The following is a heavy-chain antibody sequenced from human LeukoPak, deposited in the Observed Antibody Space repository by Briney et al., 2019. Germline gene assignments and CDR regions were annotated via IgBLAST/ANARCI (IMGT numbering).Heavy chain of an antibody. CDR3: ARPNITSYYDSRGYDAFDV. Sequence: GEAVQISSQGSGYRFITYWIAWVRHVPGKGREWMGINYPGVSATRYSPSFQGQVPISPDKSVNTAYLQWSSLKASDTAMYYCARPNITSYYDSRGYDAFDVWGQGTMVTVYS. J-gene: IGHJ3*01. D-gene: IGHD3-22*01. CDR2: NYPGVSAT. CDR1: GYRFITYW. V-gene: IGHV5-51*01.